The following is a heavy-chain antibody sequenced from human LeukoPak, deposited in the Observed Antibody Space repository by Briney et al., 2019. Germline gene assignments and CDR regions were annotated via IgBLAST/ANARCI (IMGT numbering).Heavy chain of an antibody. D-gene: IGHD1-14*01. Sequence: GGSLRLFCAASGFTFSDYYMSWIRQAPGKGLEWVSYISSSGSTIYYADSVKGRFTISRDNAKNSLYQQMNSLRAEDTAVYYCARDRPNTGGGDYYMDVWGKGTTVTVSS. CDR2: ISSSGSTI. CDR1: GFTFSDYY. V-gene: IGHV3-11*04. J-gene: IGHJ6*03. CDR3: ARDRPNTGGGDYYMDV.